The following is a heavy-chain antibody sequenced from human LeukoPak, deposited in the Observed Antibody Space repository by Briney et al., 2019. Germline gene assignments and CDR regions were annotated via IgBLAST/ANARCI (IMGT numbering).Heavy chain of an antibody. CDR3: ARAPAAMDDYYYYMDV. D-gene: IGHD2-2*01. J-gene: IGHJ6*03. Sequence: GGSLRLSCAASGFTFSSYSMNWVRQAPGKGLEWVSSISRSSSYIYYADSLKGRFTISRDNAKNSLYLQMNSLRAEDTAVYYCARAPAAMDDYYYYMDVWGKGTTVTISS. CDR2: ISRSSSYI. V-gene: IGHV3-21*01. CDR1: GFTFSSYS.